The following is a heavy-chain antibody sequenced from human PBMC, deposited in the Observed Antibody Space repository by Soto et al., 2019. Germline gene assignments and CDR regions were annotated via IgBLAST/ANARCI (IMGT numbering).Heavy chain of an antibody. D-gene: IGHD2-15*01. V-gene: IGHV4-39*01. CDR1: GYSVTSSDYY. Sequence: SETLSLTCSVSGYSVTSSDYYWAWIRQPPGKGLEWIGSMFYSGLTYYNPSLKSRVTLSVDTSKNQFSVRLNSVTAAATAVYSCAPLSVSLSGPYGIHVWGQGTTVTVSS. J-gene: IGHJ6*02. CDR2: MFYSGLT. CDR3: APLSVSLSGPYGIHV.